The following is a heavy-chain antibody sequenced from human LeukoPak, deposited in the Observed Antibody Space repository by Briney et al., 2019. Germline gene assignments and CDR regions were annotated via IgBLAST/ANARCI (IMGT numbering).Heavy chain of an antibody. Sequence: ASVKVSCKASGYTFTSYDINWVRQATGRGLEWMGWMNPNSGNTGYAQKFQGRVTMTRNTSISTAYTELSSLRSEDTAVYYCATPTQLYYYYGMDVWGQGTTVTVSS. CDR3: ATPTQLYYYYGMDV. CDR1: GYTFTSYD. D-gene: IGHD1-1*01. CDR2: MNPNSGNT. V-gene: IGHV1-8*01. J-gene: IGHJ6*02.